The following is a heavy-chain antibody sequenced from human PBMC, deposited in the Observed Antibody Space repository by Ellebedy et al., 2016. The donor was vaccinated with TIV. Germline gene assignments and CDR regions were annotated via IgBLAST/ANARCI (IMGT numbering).Heavy chain of an antibody. V-gene: IGHV4-59*01. CDR1: GGSISSYY. CDR2: IYYSGST. J-gene: IGHJ2*01. CDR3: ARASSAWGSYDLLRYWYFDL. D-gene: IGHD3-16*01. Sequence: SETLSLXXTVSGGSISSYYWSWIRQPPGKGLEWIGYIYYSGSTNYNPSLKSRVTISVDTSKNQFSLKLSSVTAADTAVYYCARASSAWGSYDLLRYWYFDLWGRGTLVTVSS.